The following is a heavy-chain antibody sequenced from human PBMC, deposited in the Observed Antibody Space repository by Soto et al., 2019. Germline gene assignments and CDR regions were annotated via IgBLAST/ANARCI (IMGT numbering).Heavy chain of an antibody. CDR2: ISGSGGST. Sequence: EVQLLESGGGLVQPGGSLRLSCAASGFTFSSYAMSWVRQAPGKGLVWVSAISGSGGSTYYADSVKGRFTISSDNSKNTLYLQMNSLRAEDTAVYYCAKVSSGWYSNFDYWGQGTLVTVSS. CDR1: GFTFSSYA. J-gene: IGHJ4*02. V-gene: IGHV3-23*01. D-gene: IGHD6-19*01. CDR3: AKVSSGWYSNFDY.